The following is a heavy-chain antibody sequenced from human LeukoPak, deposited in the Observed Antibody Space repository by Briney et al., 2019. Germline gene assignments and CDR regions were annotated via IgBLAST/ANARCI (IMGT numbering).Heavy chain of an antibody. CDR2: IRGSGGST. J-gene: IGHJ4*02. V-gene: IGHV3-23*01. CDR3: AKGNWRYFDY. Sequence: PGGSLRLSCAASGLNFSTYVLSGARDAPGKGLEWVSAIRGSGGSTYYADSVKGRYPISRDNPQNTPYLELDTPGAHHTPVYYWAKGNWRYFDYWGQGTLVTVSS. CDR1: GLNFSTYV. D-gene: IGHD1-1*01.